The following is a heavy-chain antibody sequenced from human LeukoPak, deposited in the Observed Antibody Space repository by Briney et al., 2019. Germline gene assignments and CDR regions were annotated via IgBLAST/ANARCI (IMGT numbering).Heavy chain of an antibody. Sequence: SETLSLTCAVSGGSISSGGYSWSWIRQPRGKGLEWIGYIYHSGSTYYNPSLKSRVTISVDRSKNQFSLKLGSVTAADTAVYYCARVRASELFYFDYWGQGTLVTVSS. CDR1: GGSISSGGYS. CDR2: IYHSGST. V-gene: IGHV4-30-2*01. CDR3: ARVRASELFYFDY. J-gene: IGHJ4*02. D-gene: IGHD3-10*01.